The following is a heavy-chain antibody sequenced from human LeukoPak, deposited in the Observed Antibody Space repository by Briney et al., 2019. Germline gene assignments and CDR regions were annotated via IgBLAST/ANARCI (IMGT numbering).Heavy chain of an antibody. V-gene: IGHV3-7*01. CDR3: AKDRDHDQYYFDY. Sequence: GGSLGLSCAASGFTFSSYWMSWVRQAPGKGLEWVANIKQDGSEEYYVDSVKGRFTISRDNAKNSLYLQMNSLRAEDTAVYYCAKDRDHDQYYFDYWGQGTLVTVSS. CDR2: IKQDGSEE. CDR1: GFTFSSYW. J-gene: IGHJ4*02.